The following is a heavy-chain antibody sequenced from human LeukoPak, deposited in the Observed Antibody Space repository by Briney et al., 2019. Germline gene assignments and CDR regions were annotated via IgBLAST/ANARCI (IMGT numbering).Heavy chain of an antibody. CDR2: IYTSGST. CDR3: ARDEYSSSWYTTDG. D-gene: IGHD6-13*01. Sequence: SETLSLTCTASGGSLSSYYWSWIRQPAGKGLEWIGRIYTSGSTNYNPSLKSRVTMSVDTSKNQFSLKLSSVTAADTAVYYCARDEYSSSWYTTDGWGQGTLVTVSS. V-gene: IGHV4-4*07. CDR1: GGSLSSYY. J-gene: IGHJ4*02.